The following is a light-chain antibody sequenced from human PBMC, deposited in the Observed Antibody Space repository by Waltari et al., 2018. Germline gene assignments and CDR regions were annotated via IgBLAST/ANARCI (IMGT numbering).Light chain of an antibody. CDR3: QQTASRPPIT. Sequence: DIRMTQSPSSLSASIGDRVVITCRASPTINKYLNWYQQKSGQAPKLLISSVSNLQSGVPSRCSGGGFGTEFTLTSNTFQPADSATYFCQQTASRPPITFGQGTKVEV. V-gene: IGKV1-39*01. CDR2: SVS. J-gene: IGKJ1*01. CDR1: PTINKY.